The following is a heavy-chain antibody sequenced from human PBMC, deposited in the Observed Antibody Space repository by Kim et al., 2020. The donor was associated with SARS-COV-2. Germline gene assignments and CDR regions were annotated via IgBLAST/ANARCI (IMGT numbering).Heavy chain of an antibody. CDR2: IKQDGSEK. D-gene: IGHD3-10*01. V-gene: IGHV3-7*01. Sequence: GGSLRLSCAASGFTFSSYWMSWVRQAPGKGLEGVANIKQDGSEKYYVDSVKGRFTISRDNAKNSLYLQMNSLRAEDTAVYYCARGGPVLLWFGGGVWGMDVWGQGTTVTVSS. CDR1: GFTFSSYW. CDR3: ARGGPVLLWFGGGVWGMDV. J-gene: IGHJ6*02.